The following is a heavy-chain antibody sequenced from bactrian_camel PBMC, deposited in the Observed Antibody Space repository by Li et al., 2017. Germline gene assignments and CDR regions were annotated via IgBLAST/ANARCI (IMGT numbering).Heavy chain of an antibody. CDR2: LDRNGGT. D-gene: IGHD1*01. J-gene: IGHJ4*01. CDR3: AAAPQPSRGCNLPYWTF. V-gene: IGHV3S6*01. CDR1: DYSFSRYW. Sequence: QVQLVESGGGSVQAGESLRLSCPASDYSFSRYWAWFRQAPGREREGVAVLDRNGGTRYEDSVRGRSTISKDNAKNTLYLQMNSLKPEDTAMYYCAAAPQPSRGCNLPYWTFWGQGTQVTVS.